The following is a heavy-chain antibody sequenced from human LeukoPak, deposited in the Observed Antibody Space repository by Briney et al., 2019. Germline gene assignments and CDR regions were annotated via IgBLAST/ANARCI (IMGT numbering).Heavy chain of an antibody. CDR1: GGSFSGYY. CDR2: IYTSGST. V-gene: IGHV4-59*10. CDR3: ARVYSSGWGVGNWFDP. D-gene: IGHD6-19*01. Sequence: SETLSLTCAVYGGSFSGYYWSWIRQPAGKGLEWIGRIYTSGSTNYNPSLKSRVTMSVDTSKNQFSLKLSSVTAADTAVYYCARVYSSGWGVGNWFDPWGQGTLVAVSS. J-gene: IGHJ5*02.